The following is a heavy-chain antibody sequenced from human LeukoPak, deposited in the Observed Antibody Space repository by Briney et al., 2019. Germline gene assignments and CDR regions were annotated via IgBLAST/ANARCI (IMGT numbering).Heavy chain of an antibody. CDR2: IGSIGITI. CDR1: GFTFSSYE. D-gene: IGHD3-16*01. CDR3: ARDVYDCVWGSYSLDY. Sequence: SGGSLRLSCAASGFTFSSYEMNWVRQPPRKGLEWVSYIGSIGITIYYAAPVTGRFTISRDNAKNSLYLQMSSLRAEDTAVYYCARDVYDCVWGSYSLDYWGQGTLVTASS. V-gene: IGHV3-48*03. J-gene: IGHJ4*02.